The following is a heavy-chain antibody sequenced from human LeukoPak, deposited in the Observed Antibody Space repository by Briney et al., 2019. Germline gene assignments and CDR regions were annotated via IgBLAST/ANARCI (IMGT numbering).Heavy chain of an antibody. CDR3: ARAGYSSSWSSDY. CDR2: INPNSGGT. J-gene: IGHJ4*02. CDR1: GYTFTGYY. D-gene: IGHD6-13*01. Sequence: ASVTVSCKASGYTFTGYYMHWVRQAPGQGLEWMGWINPNSGGTNYAQKFQGRVTMTRDTSISTAYMELSRLRSDDTAVYYCARAGYSSSWSSDYWGQGTLVTVSS. V-gene: IGHV1-2*02.